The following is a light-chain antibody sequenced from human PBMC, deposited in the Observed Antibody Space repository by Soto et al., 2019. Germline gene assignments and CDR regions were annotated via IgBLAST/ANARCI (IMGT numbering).Light chain of an antibody. V-gene: IGKV3-15*01. CDR1: QSVSDN. Sequence: EIVMTQSPATLSVSPGERVTLSCRASQSVSDNLAWFQQKPGQAPRLLIYGASTRAAGIPARFSGSGSGTELTLTISSLQSEDFAVYYCHQYNDWPPWTFGQGAKVEI. CDR2: GAS. J-gene: IGKJ1*01. CDR3: HQYNDWPPWT.